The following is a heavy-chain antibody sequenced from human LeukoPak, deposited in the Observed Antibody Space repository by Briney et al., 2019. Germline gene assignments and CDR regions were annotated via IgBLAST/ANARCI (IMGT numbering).Heavy chain of an antibody. CDR3: ATARGGDYGSMDV. CDR1: GYTLTELS. V-gene: IGHV1-24*01. D-gene: IGHD4-17*01. CDR2: FDPEGGET. Sequence: GSVKVSCKVSGYTLTELSMHWVRQAPGKGLEWMGGFDPEGGETIYAQKFQGRVTITEDTSTDTAYMELSSLRSEDTAVYYCATARGGDYGSMDVWGQGTTVTVSS. J-gene: IGHJ6*02.